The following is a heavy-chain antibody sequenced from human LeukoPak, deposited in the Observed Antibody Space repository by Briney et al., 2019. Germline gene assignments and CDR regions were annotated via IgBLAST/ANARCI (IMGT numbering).Heavy chain of an antibody. CDR1: GFTFGDYA. D-gene: IGHD1-26*01. J-gene: IGHJ4*02. V-gene: IGHV3-49*04. CDR3: NRWARGSYSNY. Sequence: PGGSLRLSCTASGFTFGDYAITWVRQAPGKVLEWVGFIRGKPSGGTTEYAASVKGRFTISRDDSKSIAYLQMDSLKTEDTAVYYCNRWARGSYSNYWGQGTLVTVSS. CDR2: IRGKPSGGTT.